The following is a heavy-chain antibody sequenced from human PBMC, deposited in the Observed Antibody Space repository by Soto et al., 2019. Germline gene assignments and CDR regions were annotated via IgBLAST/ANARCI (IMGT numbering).Heavy chain of an antibody. CDR1: GYSISSGYY. CDR2: IYHSGST. Sequence: SETLSLTCTVSGYSISSGYYWGWIRQPPGKGLEWIGSIYHSGSTYYNPSLKSRVTISVDTSKNQFSLKLSSVTAADTAVYYCARAPLRYCTNGVCYAFDIWGQGTMVTVSS. J-gene: IGHJ3*02. CDR3: ARAPLRYCTNGVCYAFDI. D-gene: IGHD2-8*01. V-gene: IGHV4-38-2*02.